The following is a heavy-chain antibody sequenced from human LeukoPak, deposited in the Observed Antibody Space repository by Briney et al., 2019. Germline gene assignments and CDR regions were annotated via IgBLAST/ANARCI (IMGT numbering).Heavy chain of an antibody. CDR1: GFTFSSYA. CDR2: ISGSGSSI. D-gene: IGHD4-17*01. J-gene: IGHJ3*02. V-gene: IGHV3-23*01. Sequence: GGSLRLSCAASGFTFSSYAMSWVRQAPGKGLEWVSAISGSGSSIYYADSVKGRLTISRDNAKNSLYLQMNSLRAEDTAVYYCAREGALTVTKDASDIWGQGTMVTVSS. CDR3: AREGALTVTKDASDI.